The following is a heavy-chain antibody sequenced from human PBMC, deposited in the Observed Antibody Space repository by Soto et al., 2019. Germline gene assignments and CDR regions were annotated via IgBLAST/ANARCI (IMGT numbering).Heavy chain of an antibody. D-gene: IGHD6-6*01. V-gene: IGHV3-9*01. CDR1: GFTFDDYA. CDR3: AKGKANEYSRLGYYGMDV. J-gene: IGHJ6*02. Sequence: EVQLVESGGGLVQPGRSLRLSCAASGFTFDDYAMHWVRQAPGKGLEWVSGISWNSGSIGYADSVKGRFTISRDNAKNSLYLQMNSLRAEDTALYYCAKGKANEYSRLGYYGMDVWGQGTTVTVSS. CDR2: ISWNSGSI.